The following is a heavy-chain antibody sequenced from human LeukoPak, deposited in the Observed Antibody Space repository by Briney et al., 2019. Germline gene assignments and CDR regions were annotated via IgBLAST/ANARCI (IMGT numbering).Heavy chain of an antibody. V-gene: IGHV3-53*01. D-gene: IGHD6-6*01. CDR2: IYSGGST. J-gene: IGHJ4*02. CDR1: GFTVSSNY. CDR3: ARDLAARPGDY. Sequence: GSLRLSCAASGFTVSSNYMSWVRQAPGKGLEWVSVIYSGGSTYYADSVKGRFTISRDNSKNTLYLQMNSLRAEDTAVYYCARDLAARPGDYWGQGTLVTVSS.